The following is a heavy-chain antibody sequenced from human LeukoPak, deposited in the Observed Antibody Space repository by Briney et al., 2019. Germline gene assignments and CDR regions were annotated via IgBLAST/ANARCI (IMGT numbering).Heavy chain of an antibody. CDR1: GCTLSSYS. D-gene: IGHD1-26*01. CDR2: ISGNGWTT. Sequence: GGSLRLSCAASGCTLSSYSMIWVGQAAGRGRAGVANISGNGWTTHHADVVKERCTMSRENYKHTLNLQMNSLRAEDTALYYCAKGSYYFDYWGQGTLVTVSS. J-gene: IGHJ4*02. V-gene: IGHV3-23*01. CDR3: AKGSYYFDY.